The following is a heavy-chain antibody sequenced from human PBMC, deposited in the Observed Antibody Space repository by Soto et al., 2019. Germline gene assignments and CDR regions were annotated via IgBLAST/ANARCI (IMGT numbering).Heavy chain of an antibody. J-gene: IGHJ4*02. CDR2: VYRTGST. V-gene: IGHV4-4*02. D-gene: IGHD6-13*01. Sequence: SETLSLTCAVSGGSISTSNWWSWVRQPPGEGLEWIGEVYRTGSTNYNPSLESRVTVSLDTSKNQFSLTLNSVTAADTAVYYCARGGGSPYHNHEFDXSGQGTLVTVSS. CDR3: ARGGGSPYHNHEFDX. CDR1: GGSISTSNW.